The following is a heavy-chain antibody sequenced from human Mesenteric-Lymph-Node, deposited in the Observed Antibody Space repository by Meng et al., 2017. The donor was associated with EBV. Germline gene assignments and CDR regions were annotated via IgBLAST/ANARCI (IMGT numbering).Heavy chain of an antibody. CDR2: INPYSGAT. D-gene: IGHD3-10*01. CDR1: GYTFTDYY. CDR3: ARGHFYGSGSQRYYFDY. Sequence: QGPLGQSGGEMKKPWASVKVSCKASGYTFTDYYIHWVRQAPGQGLEWMGRINPYSGATNYAQKFQGRVTMTRDTSINTAYMELSRLRSDDTAVYFCARGHFYGSGSQRYYFDYWGQGTLVTVSS. V-gene: IGHV1-2*06. J-gene: IGHJ4*02.